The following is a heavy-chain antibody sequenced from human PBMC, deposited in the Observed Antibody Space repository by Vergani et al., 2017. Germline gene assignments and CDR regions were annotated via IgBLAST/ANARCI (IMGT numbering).Heavy chain of an antibody. D-gene: IGHD3-22*01. Sequence: QLQLQESGPGLVKPSETLSLTCTVSGGSISSYYWSWIRQPPGKGLEWIGYIYYSGSTNYNPSLKSRVTISVDTSKNQFALRLSSVTAADTAVYYCARGGLGDYYYDSSGFTWGQGTLVTVSS. V-gene: IGHV4-59*01. CDR2: IYYSGST. CDR3: ARGGLGDYYYDSSGFT. CDR1: GGSISSYY. J-gene: IGHJ4*02.